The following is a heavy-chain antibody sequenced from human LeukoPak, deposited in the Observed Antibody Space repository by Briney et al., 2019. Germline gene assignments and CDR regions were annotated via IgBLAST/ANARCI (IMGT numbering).Heavy chain of an antibody. V-gene: IGHV4-59*01. CDR1: GGSISSYY. D-gene: IGHD1-26*01. J-gene: IGHJ4*02. Sequence: PSETLSLTCTVSGGSISSYYWSWIRQPPGKGLEWIGYIYYSGSTNYNPSLKSRVTISVDTSKNQFSLKLSSVTAADTAVYYCARTQDFGSPDSDYWGQGTLVTVSS. CDR2: IYYSGST. CDR3: ARTQDFGSPDSDY.